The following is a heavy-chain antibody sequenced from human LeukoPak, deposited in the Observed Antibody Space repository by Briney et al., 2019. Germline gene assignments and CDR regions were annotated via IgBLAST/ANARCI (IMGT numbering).Heavy chain of an antibody. J-gene: IGHJ4*02. CDR1: GGTFSSYA. CDR3: ASWSGDNWNYADY. CDR2: IIPILGMA. V-gene: IGHV1-69*04. Sequence: SVKVSCKASGGTFSSYAISWVRQAPGQGLEWMGRIIPILGMANYAQKFQGRVTITADKSTSTAYMELSSLRSEDTAVYYCASWSGDNWNYADYWGQGTLVTVSS. D-gene: IGHD1-20*01.